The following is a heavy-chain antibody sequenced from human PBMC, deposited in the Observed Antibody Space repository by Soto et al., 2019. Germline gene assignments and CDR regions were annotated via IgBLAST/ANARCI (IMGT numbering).Heavy chain of an antibody. J-gene: IGHJ4*02. D-gene: IGHD4-17*01. CDR2: SYYSGST. V-gene: IGHV4-59*01. CDR1: GGSISSYY. CDR3: AREGVVDYGDYYFDY. Sequence: SETLSLTCTVSGGSISSYYWSWIRQPPGKGLEWIGYSYYSGSTNYNPSLKSRVTISVDTSKNQFSLKLSSVTAADTAVYYCAREGVVDYGDYYFDYWGQGTLVTVSS.